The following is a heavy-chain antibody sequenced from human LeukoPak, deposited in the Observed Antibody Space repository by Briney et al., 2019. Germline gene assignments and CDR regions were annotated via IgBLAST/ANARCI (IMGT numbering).Heavy chain of an antibody. Sequence: SETLSLTCAVYGWSFSGYYWSWIRQPPGKGLEWIGEINHSGSTNYNPSLKSRVTISVDTSKNQFSLKLSSVTAADTAVYYCAREPITMVRGVMTNGMDVWGKGTTVTVSS. CDR3: AREPITMVRGVMTNGMDV. CDR2: INHSGST. V-gene: IGHV4-34*01. D-gene: IGHD3-10*01. CDR1: GWSFSGYY. J-gene: IGHJ6*04.